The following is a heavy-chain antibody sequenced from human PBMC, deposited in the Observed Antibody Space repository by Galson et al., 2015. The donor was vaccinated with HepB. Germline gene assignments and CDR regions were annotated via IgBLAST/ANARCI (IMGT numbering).Heavy chain of an antibody. CDR1: GDTFSNYT. Sequence: SVKVSCKASGDTFSNYTISWVRQAPGQGLEWMGWIIPVFDTAIYAQKFQGRVTSTADKSASTAYMELSSLRSEDTAVYYCARVRITGTTSSYYYYYYGMDVWGQGTTVTVSS. CDR3: ARVRITGTTSSYYYYYYGMDV. CDR2: IIPVFDTA. J-gene: IGHJ6*02. V-gene: IGHV1-69*06. D-gene: IGHD1-7*01.